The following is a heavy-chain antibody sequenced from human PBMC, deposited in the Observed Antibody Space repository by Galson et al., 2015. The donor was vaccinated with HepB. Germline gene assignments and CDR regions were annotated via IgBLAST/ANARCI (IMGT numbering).Heavy chain of an antibody. CDR2: ISSGSSTV. D-gene: IGHD3-9*01. J-gene: IGHJ6*02. CDR1: GFTFSGYS. V-gene: IGHV3-48*02. CDR3: ARDRVPGYYKRYDHYGMDV. Sequence: SLRLSCAASGFTFSGYSMNWVRQAPGKGLEWVSYISSGSSTVHYVDSVKGRFTISRDNAKNSLYLQMNSLRDEDTAVYYCARDRVPGYYKRYDHYGMDVWGQGTTVTVSS.